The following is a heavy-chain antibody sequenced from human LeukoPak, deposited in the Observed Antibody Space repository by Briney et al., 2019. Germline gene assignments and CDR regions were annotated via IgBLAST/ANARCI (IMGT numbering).Heavy chain of an antibody. J-gene: IGHJ3*02. D-gene: IGHD3-10*01. CDR2: INPNSGGT. Sequence: ASVKVSCKSSGYTFTGYYMHWVRQAPGQGLEWMGWINPNSGGTNYAQKFQGRVTMTRDTSISTAYMQLSRLRSADTAVYYCARVESYGSGSLAAFDIWGQGTMVTVSS. CDR3: ARVESYGSGSLAAFDI. CDR1: GYTFTGYY. V-gene: IGHV1-2*02.